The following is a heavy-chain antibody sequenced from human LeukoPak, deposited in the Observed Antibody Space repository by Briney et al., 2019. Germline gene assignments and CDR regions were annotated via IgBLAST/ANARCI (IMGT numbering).Heavy chain of an antibody. CDR3: AKDLSWNTADR. CDR2: INPDGTTT. J-gene: IGHJ5*02. D-gene: IGHD1/OR15-1a*01. CDR1: GFAFSNYW. Sequence: GGSLRLSCVASGFAFSNYWMHWVRQASGKAPVWVSRINPDGTTTDYADSVKGRFTISRDNARNMVFLQMNGLRADDTALYYCAKDLSWNTADRWGQGILVTVSS. V-gene: IGHV3-74*01.